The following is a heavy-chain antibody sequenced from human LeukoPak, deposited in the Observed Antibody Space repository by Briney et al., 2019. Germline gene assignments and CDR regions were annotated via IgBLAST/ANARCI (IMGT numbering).Heavy chain of an antibody. J-gene: IGHJ4*02. V-gene: IGHV3-73*01. CDR1: GFTFSGSV. D-gene: IGHD2/OR15-2a*01. Sequence: PGGSLRLSCAASGFTFSGSVMHWVRQASGKGLEWVGRIGSRADNYATGYAASVKGRFTLSRDDSRSTAYLQMSSLKSEDTAVYYCTRLENCAFDHWGQGTLVIVSS. CDR2: IGSRADNYAT. CDR3: TRLENCAFDH.